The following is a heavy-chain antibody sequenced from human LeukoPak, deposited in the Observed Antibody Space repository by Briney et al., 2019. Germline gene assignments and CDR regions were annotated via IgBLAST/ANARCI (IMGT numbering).Heavy chain of an antibody. CDR3: ARSAAVAGTNWYFDL. CDR1: GYTFTSYY. D-gene: IGHD6-19*01. CDR2: INPSGGST. Sequence: ASVKVSCKASGYTFTSYYMHWVRQAPGQGLEWMGIINPSGGSTSYAQKFQGRVTMTRDTSTSTVYMELSSLRSEDTAVYYCARSAAVAGTNWYFDLWGRGTLVTVSS. J-gene: IGHJ2*01. V-gene: IGHV1-46*01.